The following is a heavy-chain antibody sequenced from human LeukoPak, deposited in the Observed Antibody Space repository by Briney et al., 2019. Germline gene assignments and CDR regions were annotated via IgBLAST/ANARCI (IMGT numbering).Heavy chain of an antibody. CDR2: TYYRSKWYN. J-gene: IGHJ5*02. V-gene: IGHV6-1*01. Sequence: SQTLSLTCAISGDSVSSDNAAWNWIRQSPPRGLEWLGRTYYRSKWYNDYARSVKSRITINADTSKNRFSLQLNSVTPEDTAVYYCARVRGVATTKRTFFDTWGQGTRVTVSS. CDR1: GDSVSSDNAA. CDR3: ARVRGVATTKRTFFDT. D-gene: IGHD6-13*01.